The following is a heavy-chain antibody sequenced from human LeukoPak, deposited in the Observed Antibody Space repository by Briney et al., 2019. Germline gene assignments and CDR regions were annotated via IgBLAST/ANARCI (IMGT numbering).Heavy chain of an antibody. CDR3: ARGDTIFGVVNYYYGMDV. CDR1: GYTFTNYG. Sequence: ASVKVSCKASGYTFTNYGISWVRQAPGQGLEWMGWISTYNGNTDYTQNLQDRVTITTDTSTSTAYTELRSLRSDDTAVYYCARGDTIFGVVNYYYGMDVWGQGTTVTVSS. CDR2: ISTYNGNT. V-gene: IGHV1-18*01. D-gene: IGHD3-3*01. J-gene: IGHJ6*02.